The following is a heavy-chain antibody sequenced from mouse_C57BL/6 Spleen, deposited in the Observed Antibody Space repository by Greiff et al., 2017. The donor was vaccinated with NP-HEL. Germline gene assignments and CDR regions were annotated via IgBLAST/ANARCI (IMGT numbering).Heavy chain of an antibody. D-gene: IGHD1-1*01. V-gene: IGHV1-20*01. J-gene: IGHJ3*01. CDR3: ARGSFTTVVARGFAY. CDR1: GYSFTGYF. CDR2: INPYNGDT. Sequence: VQLQQSGPELVKPGDSVKISCKASGYSFTGYFMNWVMQSHGKSLEWIGRINPYNGDTFSNQKFKGKATLTVDKSSSTAHMELRSLTSEDSAVYYCARGSFTTVVARGFAYWGQGTLVTVSA.